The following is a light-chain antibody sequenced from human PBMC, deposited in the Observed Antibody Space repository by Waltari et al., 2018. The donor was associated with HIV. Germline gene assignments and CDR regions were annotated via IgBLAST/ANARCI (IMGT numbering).Light chain of an antibody. V-gene: IGLV2-14*01. CDR1: TSDISDFTF. Sequence: HSALTQPASVSGSPGQSITISCTGPTSDISDFTFVSWYQQSPGRAPKRIIFAVYSRPSGISDRFSGSKSGVTASLTISALRAEDEADYFCSSYSARGFVVFGGGTKVTVL. CDR3: SSYSARGFVV. J-gene: IGLJ3*02. CDR2: AVY.